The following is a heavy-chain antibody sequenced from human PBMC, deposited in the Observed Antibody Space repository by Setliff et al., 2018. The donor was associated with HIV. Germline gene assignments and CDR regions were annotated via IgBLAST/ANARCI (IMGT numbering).Heavy chain of an antibody. Sequence: SETLSLTCAVYGGPSTDHYWNWTRQSPGMGLEWIAEIHHTGYINYNPSLRSRVSVSRDMSSNQFSLRLSSVTAADAAVYYCAAFFVTPMTTQDFWGQGTLVTV. CDR1: GGPSTDHY. J-gene: IGHJ4*02. CDR2: IHHTGYI. CDR3: AAFFVTPMTTQDF. V-gene: IGHV4-34*01. D-gene: IGHD4-4*01.